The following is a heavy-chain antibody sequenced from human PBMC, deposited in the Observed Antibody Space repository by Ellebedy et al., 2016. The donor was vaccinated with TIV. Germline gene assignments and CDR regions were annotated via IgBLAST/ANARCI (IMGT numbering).Heavy chain of an antibody. CDR2: ISAYNGNT. CDR1: GYTFTSYY. J-gene: IGHJ4*02. D-gene: IGHD3-22*01. Sequence: AASVKVSCKASGYTFTSYYMHWVRQAPGQGLEWMGWISAYNGNTNYAQNLKGRVTMTTDTSTNTAYMELRSLISDETAVYYCARDEGGEGSMIVVVHFDYWGQGTLVTVSS. CDR3: ARDEGGEGSMIVVVHFDY. V-gene: IGHV1-18*04.